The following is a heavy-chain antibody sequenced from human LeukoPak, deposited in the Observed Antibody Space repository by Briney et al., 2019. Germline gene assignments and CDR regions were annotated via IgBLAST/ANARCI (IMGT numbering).Heavy chain of an antibody. CDR3: ARYVSATAWRNHWFDP. J-gene: IGHJ5*02. V-gene: IGHV1-2*02. CDR1: GYTFTANY. CDR2: INPNSGGT. D-gene: IGHD3-16*01. Sequence: ASVKVSCKASGYTFTANYIHWVRQAPGQGLEWMGWINPNSGGTNYAQRFQGKVTLTRDTSISTVYMEVSRLRYDDTAMYYCARYVSATAWRNHWFDPWGQGTPVTVSS.